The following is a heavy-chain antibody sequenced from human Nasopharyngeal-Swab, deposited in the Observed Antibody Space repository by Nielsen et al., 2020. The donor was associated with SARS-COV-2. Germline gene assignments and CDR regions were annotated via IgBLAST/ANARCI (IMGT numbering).Heavy chain of an antibody. V-gene: IGHV3-21*01. CDR3: ARDLIYYYGSGSYGAPHYYYGMDV. CDR2: ITSSSSYI. J-gene: IGHJ6*02. D-gene: IGHD3-10*01. Sequence: WIRQPPGKGLEWVSSITSSSSYIYYADSVKGRFTISRDNAKNSLYLQMNSLRAEDTAVYYCARDLIYYYGSGSYGAPHYYYGMDVWGQGTTVTVSS.